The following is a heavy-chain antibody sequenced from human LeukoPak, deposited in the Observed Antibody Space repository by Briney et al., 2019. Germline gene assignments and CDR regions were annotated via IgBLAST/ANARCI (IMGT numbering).Heavy chain of an antibody. CDR2: IFPDGRT. CDR1: GLTVTDNY. D-gene: IGHD4-17*01. J-gene: IGHJ4*02. CDR3: ARTNPVYGDFDY. V-gene: IGHV3-53*01. Sequence: GGSLRLSCAASGLTVTDNYFSWVRQAPGKGLEGVSVIFPDGRTYHADSVKGRFTISRDNSKNTLLLQMNSLRADYTALYHCARTNPVYGDFDYWGQGILVTVSS.